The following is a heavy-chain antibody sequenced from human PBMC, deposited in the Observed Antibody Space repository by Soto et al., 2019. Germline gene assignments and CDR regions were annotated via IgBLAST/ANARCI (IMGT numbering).Heavy chain of an antibody. CDR3: ARDPVTGDALDV. D-gene: IGHD2-21*02. J-gene: IGHJ3*01. CDR1: GFTVSINY. V-gene: IGHV3-66*01. Sequence: GGSLRLSCAASGFTVSINYMSWVRQAPGKGLEWVSVIYSGGSTYYADSVKGRFTISRDNSKNTLYLQMNGLRAEDTAVYYCARDPVTGDALDVWGQGTMVTVSS. CDR2: IYSGGST.